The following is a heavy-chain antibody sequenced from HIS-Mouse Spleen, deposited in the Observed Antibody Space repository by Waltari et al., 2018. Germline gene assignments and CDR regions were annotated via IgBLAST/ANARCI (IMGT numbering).Heavy chain of an antibody. Sequence: QLQLQESGPGLVKPSETLSLTCTVSGGSISSSSYYLGWIRQPPGKGLGWIGCIYYSGGTYYYPSRKGRVTISVDTSKNQFSLKLSSVTAADTAVYYCAREIPYSSSWYDWYFDLWGRGTLVTVSS. CDR1: GGSISSSSYY. V-gene: IGHV4-39*07. D-gene: IGHD6-13*01. CDR2: IYYSGGT. J-gene: IGHJ2*01. CDR3: AREIPYSSSWYDWYFDL.